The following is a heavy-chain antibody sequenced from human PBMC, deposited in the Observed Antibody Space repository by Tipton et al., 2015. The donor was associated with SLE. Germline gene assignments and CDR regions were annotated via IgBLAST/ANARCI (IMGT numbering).Heavy chain of an antibody. CDR1: SGSVSSGAYY. J-gene: IGHJ6*03. CDR3: ARGTRFLEWLLPFYMDV. D-gene: IGHD3-3*01. CDR2: VFSSGTT. Sequence: TLSLTCTVSSGSVSSGAYYWSWIRQHPGKGLEWIGYVFSSGTTYYNPSLKGRLSLSLDTSQNQLSLKLSSVTAADTAVYYCARGTRFLEWLLPFYMDVWGKGTTVTVSS. V-gene: IGHV4-31*03.